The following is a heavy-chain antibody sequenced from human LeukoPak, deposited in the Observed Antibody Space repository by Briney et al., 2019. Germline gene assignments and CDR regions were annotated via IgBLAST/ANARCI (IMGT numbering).Heavy chain of an antibody. V-gene: IGHV3-20*04. J-gene: IGHJ4*02. Sequence: GGSLRLSCAASGFTFDDYGMSWVRQAPGKGLEWVSGINWNGGSTGYADSVKGRFTIPRDNAKNSLYLQMNSLRAEDTALYYCARDPTTSSFWDYWGQGTLVTVSS. CDR3: ARDPTTSSFWDY. CDR1: GFTFDDYG. CDR2: INWNGGST. D-gene: IGHD4-17*01.